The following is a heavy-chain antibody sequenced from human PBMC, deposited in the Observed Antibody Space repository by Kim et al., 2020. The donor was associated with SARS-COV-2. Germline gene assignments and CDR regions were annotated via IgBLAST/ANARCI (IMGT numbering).Heavy chain of an antibody. J-gene: IGHJ4*02. V-gene: IGHV3-15*01. CDR1: GLPFSNAW. Sequence: GGSLRLSCAASGLPFSNAWLTWVRQAPGKGLEWVGRIKSKTDGGTTDYSAPVQGRFTISRDDSKNTLYLQMNYLKIEDTATYYCATDPSGAFYNILTGYYSQDYWGQGTLVTVSS. CDR2: IKSKTDGGTT. CDR3: ATDPSGAFYNILTGYYSQDY. D-gene: IGHD3-9*01.